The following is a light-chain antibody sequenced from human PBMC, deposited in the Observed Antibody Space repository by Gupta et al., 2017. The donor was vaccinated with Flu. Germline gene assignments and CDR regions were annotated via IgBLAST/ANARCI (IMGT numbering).Light chain of an antibody. Sequence: EAVLTQSPGTLSLSPGERATLSCRASQSVNNYIAWYQQKPGQAPRLLIYDASKRAAGAPPRFSGSGSGTDFTLTSSSLEPEDSAIYYWHQRSNSQMFGQGTKVEIK. CDR1: QSVNNY. V-gene: IGKV3-11*01. J-gene: IGKJ1*01. CDR3: HQRSNSQM. CDR2: DAS.